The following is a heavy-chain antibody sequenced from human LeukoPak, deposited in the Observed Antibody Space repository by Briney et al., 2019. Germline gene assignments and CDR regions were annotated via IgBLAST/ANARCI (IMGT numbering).Heavy chain of an antibody. V-gene: IGHV3-7*03. CDR2: IRQDGREK. J-gene: IGHJ4*02. D-gene: IGHD6-6*01. CDR1: GFTFSNYW. CDR3: ARDVSDENGSASRIHLDS. Sequence: PGGSLRLSCAASGFTFSNYWMTWVRQAPGKGLEWVANIRQDGREKNYVDSVKGRFTISRDNAKNSLILQMNRLRAEDTAVYYCARDVSDENGSASRIHLDSWGQGTLVSVSS.